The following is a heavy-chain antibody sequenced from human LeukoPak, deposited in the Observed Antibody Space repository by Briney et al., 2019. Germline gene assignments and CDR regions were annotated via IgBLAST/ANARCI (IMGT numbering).Heavy chain of an antibody. Sequence: GGSLRLSCAASGFTVSSNYMSWVRQAPGKGLEWVSVIYSGGSTYYADSVKGRFTISRDNSKNTLYLQMNSQRAEDTAVYYCARGLTLYYFDYWGQGTLVTVSS. J-gene: IGHJ4*02. D-gene: IGHD4/OR15-4a*01. V-gene: IGHV3-66*01. CDR1: GFTVSSNY. CDR2: IYSGGST. CDR3: ARGLTLYYFDY.